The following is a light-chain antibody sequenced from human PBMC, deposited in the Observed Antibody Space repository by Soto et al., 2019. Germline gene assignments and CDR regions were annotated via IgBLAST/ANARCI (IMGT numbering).Light chain of an antibody. V-gene: IGLV1-44*01. Sequence: QSVLTQPPSASGTPGKRVTISCSGRSSNIGSKSATWYQQIPGTAPKLLIYNHIERPSGVPDLFSGSTSGTSSSLAISGLQSEDESDYYCGACDVRLNAYVLGVGTKLTVL. CDR2: NHI. CDR1: SSNIGSKS. CDR3: GACDVRLNAYV. J-gene: IGLJ1*01.